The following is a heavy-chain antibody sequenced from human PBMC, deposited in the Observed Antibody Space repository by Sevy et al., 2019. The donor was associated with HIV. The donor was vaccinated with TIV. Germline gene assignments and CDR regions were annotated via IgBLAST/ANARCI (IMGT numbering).Heavy chain of an antibody. CDR3: ARGLRRRVPAANYYFDY. Sequence: SETLSLTCTVSGGSISSYYWSWIRQPPGKGLEWIGYIYYSGSTNYNPSLKSRVTISVDTSKNQFSLKLGSVTAADTAVYYCARGLRRRVPAANYYFDYWGQGTLVTVSS. D-gene: IGHD2-2*01. V-gene: IGHV4-59*01. CDR2: IYYSGST. J-gene: IGHJ4*02. CDR1: GGSISSYY.